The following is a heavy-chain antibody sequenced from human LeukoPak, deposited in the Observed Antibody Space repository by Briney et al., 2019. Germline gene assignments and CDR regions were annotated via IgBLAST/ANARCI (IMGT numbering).Heavy chain of an antibody. Sequence: SETLSLTCAVSGGSISSGGYSWSWIRQPPGKGLEWIGYIYHSGSTYYNPSLKSRVTISVDRSKNQFSLKLSSVTAADTAVYSCARDSSGSFDYWGQGTLVTVSS. CDR2: IYHSGST. V-gene: IGHV4-30-2*01. CDR1: GGSISSGGYS. CDR3: ARDSSGSFDY. D-gene: IGHD3-22*01. J-gene: IGHJ4*02.